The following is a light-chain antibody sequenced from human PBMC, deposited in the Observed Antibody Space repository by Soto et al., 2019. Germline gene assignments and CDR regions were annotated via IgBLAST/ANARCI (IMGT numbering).Light chain of an antibody. J-gene: IGKJ4*01. CDR3: QQYNQWPLT. CDR1: QSFSSY. Sequence: ILMTTSPSTXCASPSERAPAPCRASQSFSSYLAWYQQKTGQAXRXXXYDASTRATGVPARFSGSGSGTEFTLTINSLQSEDFAIYYCQQYNQWPLTFGGGTKVDI. V-gene: IGKV3-15*01. CDR2: DAS.